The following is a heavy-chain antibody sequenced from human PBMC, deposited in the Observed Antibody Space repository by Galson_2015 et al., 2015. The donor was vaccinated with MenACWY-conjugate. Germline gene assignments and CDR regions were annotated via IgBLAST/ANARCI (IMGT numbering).Heavy chain of an antibody. Sequence: CAISGDSVSSKSAAWIWIRQSPSRGLEWLGRTYYGSKWYNDYAASVKGRITINPDTSKNQFSLQLNSVTPEDTAVNYCGRVTWGSSKAFDYWGQGTPVTVSS. CDR2: TYYGSKWYN. CDR1: GDSVSSKSAA. D-gene: IGHD6-13*01. CDR3: GRVTWGSSKAFDY. J-gene: IGHJ4*02. V-gene: IGHV6-1*01.